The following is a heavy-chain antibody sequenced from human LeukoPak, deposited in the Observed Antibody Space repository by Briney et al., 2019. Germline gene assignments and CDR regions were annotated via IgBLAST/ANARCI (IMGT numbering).Heavy chain of an antibody. CDR2: IYTSGST. Sequence: SETLSLTCTVSGGSISSYYWSWIRQPAGKGLEWIGRIYTSGSTNYNPSLKSRVTMSVDTSKNQFSLKLSSVTAADTAVYYCARGSWYSSSSAWFDPWGQGTLVTVSS. CDR3: ARGSWYSSSSAWFDP. V-gene: IGHV4-4*07. J-gene: IGHJ5*02. CDR1: GGSISSYY. D-gene: IGHD6-6*01.